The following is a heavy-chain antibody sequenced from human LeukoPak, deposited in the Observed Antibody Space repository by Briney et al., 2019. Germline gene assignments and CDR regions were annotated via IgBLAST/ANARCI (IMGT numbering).Heavy chain of an antibody. CDR3: ARGGGYASPIGY. V-gene: IGHV4-59*01. Sequence: NPSETLSLTCTLSGGSISTYYWSWIRQPPGKGLEWIGYIYHSGSTNYNPSLKSRVTISVDTSKNQFSLKLSSVTAADTAMYYCARGGGYASPIGYWGQGALVTVSS. CDR2: IYHSGST. CDR1: GGSISTYY. J-gene: IGHJ4*02. D-gene: IGHD5-12*01.